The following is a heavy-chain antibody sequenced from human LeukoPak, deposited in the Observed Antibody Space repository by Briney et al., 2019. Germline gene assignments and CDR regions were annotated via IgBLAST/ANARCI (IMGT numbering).Heavy chain of an antibody. CDR3: ARWEVPYYDILTGYGAWDY. V-gene: IGHV1-18*01. CDR2: ISAYNGNT. J-gene: IGHJ4*02. CDR1: GYTLTSYG. Sequence: ASVKVSCKASGYTLTSYGISWVRQAPGQGLEWMGWISAYNGNTNYAQKLQGRVTMTTDTSTSTAYMELRSLRSDDTAVYYCARWEVPYYDILTGYGAWDYWGQGTLVTVSS. D-gene: IGHD3-9*01.